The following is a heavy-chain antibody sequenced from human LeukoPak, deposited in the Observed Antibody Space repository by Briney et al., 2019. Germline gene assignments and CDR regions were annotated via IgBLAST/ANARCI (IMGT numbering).Heavy chain of an antibody. V-gene: IGHV5-10-1*01. J-gene: IGHJ4*02. CDR1: GSRFTSYW. Sequence: GESLKISCKGSGSRFTSYWIGWVRQIPGKGLEWMGRIDPSDSYTNYSPSFQGHVTISADKSISTAYLQWSSLKASDTAMYYCARFSPGSGWYKYWGQGTLVTVSS. D-gene: IGHD6-19*01. CDR3: ARFSPGSGWYKY. CDR2: IDPSDSYT.